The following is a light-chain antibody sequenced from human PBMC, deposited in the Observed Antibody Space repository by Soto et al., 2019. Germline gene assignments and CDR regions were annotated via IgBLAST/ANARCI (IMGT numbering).Light chain of an antibody. V-gene: IGKV3D-15*01. CDR3: QQYNSWALT. CDR1: QGVGSD. Sequence: PSEIPTLSCMSSQGVGSDLAWYQQRPGQAPRLVIYDIFTRATGVPTRISGSGSGTEFTLTISRLQSEDFAVYYCQQYNSWALTFGGGTKVDIK. J-gene: IGKJ4*01. CDR2: DIF.